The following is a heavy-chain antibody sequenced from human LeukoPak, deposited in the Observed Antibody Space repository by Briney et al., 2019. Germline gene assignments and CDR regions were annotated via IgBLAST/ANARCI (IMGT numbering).Heavy chain of an antibody. CDR1: GGTFSSYA. V-gene: IGHV1-46*01. Sequence: ASVKVSCKASGGTFSSYAISWVRQAPGQGLEWMGIINPSGGSTSYAQKFQGRVTMTRDTSTSTVYMELSSLRSEDTAVYYCARDVGYGMDVWGQGTTVTVSS. CDR2: INPSGGST. J-gene: IGHJ6*02. CDR3: ARDVGYGMDV.